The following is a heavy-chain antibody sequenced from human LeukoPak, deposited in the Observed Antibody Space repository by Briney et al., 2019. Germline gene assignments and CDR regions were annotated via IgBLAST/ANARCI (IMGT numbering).Heavy chain of an antibody. CDR3: ARGSVVRGILYPCDY. CDR2: IYYSVNT. V-gene: IGHV4-59*02. CDR1: GDSVSSYY. J-gene: IGHJ4*02. D-gene: IGHD3-10*01. Sequence: SETLSLTCTVSGDSVSSYYWSWIRQPPGKGLEWIGYIYYSVNTNYNPSLESRVTISVATSNNKFSLKTSSVTAADTAVYYCARGSVVRGILYPCDYWGQGTLVTVSS.